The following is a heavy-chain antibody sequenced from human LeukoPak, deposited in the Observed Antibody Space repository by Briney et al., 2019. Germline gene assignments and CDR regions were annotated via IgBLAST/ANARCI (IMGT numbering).Heavy chain of an antibody. CDR2: INTDTRGT. CDR1: GFTFSVYW. CDR3: ARAGAYHFDN. V-gene: IGHV3-74*01. J-gene: IGHJ4*02. Sequence: GGSLRLSCAASGFTFSVYWMHWVRQVPGKGLVWVSIINTDTRGTYYADSVRGRFTISRDNAKSTLYLQMDSLRAEDTAVYYCARAGAYHFDNWGQGTLVTVSS. D-gene: IGHD3-16*01.